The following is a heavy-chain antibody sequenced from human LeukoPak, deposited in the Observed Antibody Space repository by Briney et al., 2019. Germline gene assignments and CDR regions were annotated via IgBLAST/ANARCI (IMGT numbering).Heavy chain of an antibody. Sequence: SETLSLTCAVYGGSFSGYYWSWIRQPPGKGLEWIGEINHSGSTNYNPSLKSRVTISVDTSKNQFSLKLSSVTAADTAVYYCARAGLGYCSGGSCYWFDPWAQGTLVTVSS. CDR2: INHSGST. CDR3: ARAGLGYCSGGSCYWFDP. CDR1: GGSFSGYY. J-gene: IGHJ5*02. V-gene: IGHV4-34*01. D-gene: IGHD2-15*01.